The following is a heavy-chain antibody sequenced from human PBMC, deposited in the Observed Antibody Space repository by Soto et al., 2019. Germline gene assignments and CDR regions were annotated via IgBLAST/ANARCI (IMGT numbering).Heavy chain of an antibody. CDR1: SGSISSSNW. V-gene: IGHV4-4*02. D-gene: IGHD6-13*01. J-gene: IGHJ4*02. Sequence: SENLSLTCAVSSGSISSSNWWSWVRQPPGKGLEWIGEIYHSGSTNYNPSLKSRVTISVDKSKNQFSLKLSSVTAADTAVYYCARVGGYSSSWYRTYYFDYWGQGTLVTVSS. CDR2: IYHSGST. CDR3: ARVGGYSSSWYRTYYFDY.